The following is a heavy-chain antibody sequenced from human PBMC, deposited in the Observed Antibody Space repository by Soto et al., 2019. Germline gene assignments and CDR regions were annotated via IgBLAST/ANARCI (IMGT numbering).Heavy chain of an antibody. J-gene: IGHJ4*02. D-gene: IGHD3-16*01. CDR1: GGSISSYY. V-gene: IGHV4-59*01. Sequence: QVQLQESGPGLVKPSETLSLTCTVSGGSISSYYWSWIRQPPGKGLEWIGYIYYSGSTNYNPSLTSXAXIXXDPTKNQFALKLSSVTAADTAVYYCARRYGGHFDYWGQGTLVTVSS. CDR2: IYYSGST. CDR3: ARRYGGHFDY.